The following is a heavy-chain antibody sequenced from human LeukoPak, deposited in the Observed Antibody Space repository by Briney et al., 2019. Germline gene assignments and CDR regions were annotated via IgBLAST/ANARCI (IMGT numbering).Heavy chain of an antibody. J-gene: IGHJ4*02. CDR2: IYYSGST. D-gene: IGHD6-19*01. Sequence: SETLSLTCTVSGGSISSSSYYWGWIRQPPGKGLEWIGSIYYSGSTYYNPSLKSRVTISVDTPKNQFSLKLSSVTAADTAVYYCARQYSSGWYLAREFYFDYWGQGTLVTVSS. CDR3: ARQYSSGWYLAREFYFDY. CDR1: GGSISSSSYY. V-gene: IGHV4-39*07.